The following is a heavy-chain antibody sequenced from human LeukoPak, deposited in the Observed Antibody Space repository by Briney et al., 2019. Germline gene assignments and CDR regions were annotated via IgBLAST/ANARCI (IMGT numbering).Heavy chain of an antibody. CDR1: GGSISSSSYY. Sequence: PSETLSLTCTVSGGSISSSSYYWGWLRQPPGKGLEWIGSIYYSGSTYYNPSLKSRVTISVDTSKNQFSLKLSSVTAADTAVYYCARTKMTTVTTFDYWGQGTLVTVSS. J-gene: IGHJ4*02. V-gene: IGHV4-39*01. CDR2: IYYSGST. D-gene: IGHD4-11*01. CDR3: ARTKMTTVTTFDY.